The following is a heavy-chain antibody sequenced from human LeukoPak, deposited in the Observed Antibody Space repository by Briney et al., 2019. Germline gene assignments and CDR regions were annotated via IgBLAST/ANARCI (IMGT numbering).Heavy chain of an antibody. CDR2: ISSNGGST. D-gene: IGHD5-24*01. V-gene: IGHV3-64*01. CDR1: GFTFSSYA. CDR3: ARVHGGRDGYNHRGNWFDP. J-gene: IGHJ5*02. Sequence: AGGSLRLSCAASGFTFSSYAMHWVRQAPGKGLEYVSAISSNGGSTYYANSVKGRFTISRDNSKNTLYLQMGSLRAEDMAVYYCARVHGGRDGYNHRGNWFDPWGQGTLVTVSS.